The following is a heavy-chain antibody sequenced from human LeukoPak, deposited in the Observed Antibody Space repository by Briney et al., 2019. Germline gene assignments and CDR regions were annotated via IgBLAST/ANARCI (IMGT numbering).Heavy chain of an antibody. CDR3: ARTDILTLRFFDY. D-gene: IGHD3-9*01. J-gene: IGHJ4*02. V-gene: IGHV4-61*08. Sequence: SQTLSLTCTVSGGSISSGGYYWSWIRQPPGKGLEWIGYIYYSGSTNYNPSLKSRVTISVDTSKNQFSLKLSSVTAADTAVYYCARTDILTLRFFDYWGQGTLVSVSS. CDR1: GGSISSGGYY. CDR2: IYYSGST.